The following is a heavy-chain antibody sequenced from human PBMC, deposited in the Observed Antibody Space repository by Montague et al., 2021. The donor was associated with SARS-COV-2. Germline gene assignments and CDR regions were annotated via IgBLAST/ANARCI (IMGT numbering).Heavy chain of an antibody. Sequence: SETLSLTCTVSGDSISSSSYFWGWIRQPPGKGLEWIGSIYYSGSTYYTPSLKCRVTISVDTSKNQFSLKLSSVTAADTAVYYCARKASRGITIFGVVTASYYFDYWGQGTLVTVSS. D-gene: IGHD3-3*01. CDR1: GDSISSSSYF. J-gene: IGHJ4*02. V-gene: IGHV4-39*01. CDR2: IYYSGST. CDR3: ARKASRGITIFGVVTASYYFDY.